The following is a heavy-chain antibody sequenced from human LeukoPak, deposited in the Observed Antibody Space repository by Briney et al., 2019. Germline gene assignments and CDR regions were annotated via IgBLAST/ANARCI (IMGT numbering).Heavy chain of an antibody. CDR3: ARGQPDSSGRDY. Sequence: ASVKVSCKASGYTFTSYDINWVRPATGQGLEWMGWMNPNSGNTGYAQKFQGRVTMTRNTSISTAYTELSSLRSEDTAVYYCARGQPDSSGRDYWGQGTLVTVSS. CDR1: GYTFTSYD. D-gene: IGHD6-19*01. CDR2: MNPNSGNT. V-gene: IGHV1-8*01. J-gene: IGHJ4*02.